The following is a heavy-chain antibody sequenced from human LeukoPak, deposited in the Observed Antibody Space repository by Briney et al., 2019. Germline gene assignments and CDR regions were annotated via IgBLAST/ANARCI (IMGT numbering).Heavy chain of an antibody. CDR2: INPSGGRT. Sequence: ASVKVSCKASGYTFTSYYMHWVRQAPGQGLEWMGIINPSGGRTSYAQKFQGRVTMTRDTSTSTVYMELSSLRSEDTAVYYCARDGFVDVGKATAAPPVPFDYWGQGTLVTVSS. V-gene: IGHV1-46*01. CDR1: GYTFTSYY. D-gene: IGHD6-13*01. CDR3: ARDGFVDVGKATAAPPVPFDY. J-gene: IGHJ4*02.